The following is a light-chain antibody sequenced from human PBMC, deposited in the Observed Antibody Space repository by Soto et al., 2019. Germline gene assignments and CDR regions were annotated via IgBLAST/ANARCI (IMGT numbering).Light chain of an antibody. CDR2: AAS. J-gene: IGKJ1*01. V-gene: IGKV1-39*01. Sequence: DIPMTQSPSSLSASVGDRVTITCRASQSISSYLNWYQQKPGKAPKLLIYAASSLQSGVPSRFSGSGSGTDFTLTISSLPPEDFATYYCQQSYSTWWTFGQGTKVEI. CDR1: QSISSY. CDR3: QQSYSTWWT.